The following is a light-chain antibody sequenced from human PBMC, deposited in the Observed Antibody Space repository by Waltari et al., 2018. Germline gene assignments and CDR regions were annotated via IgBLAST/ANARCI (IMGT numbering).Light chain of an antibody. Sequence: QSVLTQPPSASGTPGQRVTLACSGSSSNIGRHTVHWYQQLPGTAPQLLIYTNNQRPPGVPGRFSGSKAGTSASLAISGLQSEDEADYYCAAWDDSLKRVVFGGGTKLTVL. CDR2: TNN. J-gene: IGLJ2*01. CDR1: SSNIGRHT. V-gene: IGLV1-44*01. CDR3: AAWDDSLKRVV.